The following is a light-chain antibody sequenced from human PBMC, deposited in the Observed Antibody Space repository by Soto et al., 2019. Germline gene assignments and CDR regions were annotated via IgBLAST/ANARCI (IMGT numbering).Light chain of an antibody. J-gene: IGKJ1*01. V-gene: IGKV1-39*01. CDR1: QNIFRS. CDR3: HQSHYTVWT. Sequence: GDRVNISCRTSQNIFRSLNWYRHRPGKAPKLLIYGASTLESGVPSRFSGDGSGTDFTLTISSLRPEDFATYFCHQSHYTVWTFGQGTKVDIK. CDR2: GAS.